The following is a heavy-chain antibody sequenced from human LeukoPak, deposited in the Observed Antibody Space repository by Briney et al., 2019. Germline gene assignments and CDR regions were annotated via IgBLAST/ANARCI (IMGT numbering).Heavy chain of an antibody. D-gene: IGHD1-26*01. CDR1: GGTFSSYA. Sequence: ASVKVSCKASGGTFSSYAISWVRQAPGQGLEWMGRIIPIFGTANYAQKLQGRVTITADESTSTAYMELSSLRSEDTAVYYCARERDSGSYWDYYYYMDVWGKGTTVTVSS. J-gene: IGHJ6*03. CDR3: ARERDSGSYWDYYYYMDV. V-gene: IGHV1-69*13. CDR2: IIPIFGTA.